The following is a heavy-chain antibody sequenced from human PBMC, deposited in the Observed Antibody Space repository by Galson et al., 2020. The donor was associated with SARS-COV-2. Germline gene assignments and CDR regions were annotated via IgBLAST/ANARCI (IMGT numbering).Heavy chain of an antibody. D-gene: IGHD7-27*01. V-gene: IGHV3-7*03. CDR1: GFTFSSYW. Sequence: GGSLRLSCAASGFTFSSYWMSWVRQAPGKGLEWVANIKQDGSEKYYVDSVKGRFTISRDNAKNSLYLQMNSLRAEDTAVYYCARDPTNWGNSGWFDPWGQGTLVTVSS. CDR3: ARDPTNWGNSGWFDP. CDR2: IKQDGSEK. J-gene: IGHJ5*02.